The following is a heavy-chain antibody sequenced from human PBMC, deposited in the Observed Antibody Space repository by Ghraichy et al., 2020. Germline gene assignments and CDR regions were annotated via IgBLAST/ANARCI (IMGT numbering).Heavy chain of an antibody. CDR3: ARDSLSAASI. CDR1: GGSISSYY. J-gene: IGHJ4*02. CDR2: IYYSGST. V-gene: IGHV4-59*01. D-gene: IGHD6-13*01. Sequence: SETLSLTCTVSGGSISSYYWSWIRQPPGKGLEWIGYIYYSGSTNYNPSLKSRVTISVDTSKNQFSLKLSSVTAADTAVYYFARDSLSAASIWGQETLVTVSS.